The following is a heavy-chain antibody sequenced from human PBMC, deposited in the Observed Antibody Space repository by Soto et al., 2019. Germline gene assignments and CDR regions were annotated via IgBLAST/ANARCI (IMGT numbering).Heavy chain of an antibody. Sequence: PGGSLRLSCAASGFTFSSFWMSWFRQAPGKGLEWVANIKTDGSETHYVDSVKGRFTISRDNPKTSLFLQMNSLRVEDTAVYFCTSDRYPRFYHGSGSYPYYWGQGTPVTVS. CDR3: TSDRYPRFYHGSGSYPYY. V-gene: IGHV3-7*03. CDR2: IKTDGSET. J-gene: IGHJ4*02. CDR1: GFTFSSFW. D-gene: IGHD3-10*01.